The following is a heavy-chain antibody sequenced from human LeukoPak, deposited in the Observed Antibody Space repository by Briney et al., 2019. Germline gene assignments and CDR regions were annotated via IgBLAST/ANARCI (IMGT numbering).Heavy chain of an antibody. J-gene: IGHJ5*02. V-gene: IGHV1-69*13. CDR3: ARVLGTAAAGTSWFDP. CDR2: IIPILGTA. CDR1: GGTFSSYA. D-gene: IGHD6-13*01. Sequence: ASVKVSCKASGGTFSSYAISWVRQAPGQGLEWMGGIIPILGTANYAQKFQGRVTITADESTSTAYMELSSLRSEETAVYYCARVLGTAAAGTSWFDPWGQGTLVSVSS.